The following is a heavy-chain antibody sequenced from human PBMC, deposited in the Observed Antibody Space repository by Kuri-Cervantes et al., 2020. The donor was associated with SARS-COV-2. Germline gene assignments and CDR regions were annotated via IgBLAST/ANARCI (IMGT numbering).Heavy chain of an antibody. CDR3: ARDADSSSWYPGAFDI. Sequence: ASVKVSRKASGYAFTGYYMHWVRQAPGQGLEWMGRINPNSGGTNYAQKFQGRVTMTRDTSISTAYMELSRLRSDDTAVYYCARDADSSSWYPGAFDIWGQGTMVTVSS. CDR2: INPNSGGT. CDR1: GYAFTGYY. D-gene: IGHD6-13*01. J-gene: IGHJ3*02. V-gene: IGHV1-2*06.